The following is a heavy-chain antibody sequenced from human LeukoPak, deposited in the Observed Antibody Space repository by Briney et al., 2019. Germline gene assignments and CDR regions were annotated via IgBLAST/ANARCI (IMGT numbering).Heavy chain of an antibody. CDR1: GGSFSGYY. J-gene: IGHJ4*02. D-gene: IGHD5-18*01. CDR3: ARDQGYSYGALDY. V-gene: IGHV4-30-4*08. Sequence: SETLSLTCAVYGGSFSGYYWSWIRQPPGKGLEWIGFIYYSGSTYYNPSLKSRVTISLDTSKNQFSLKLCSVTAADTAVCYCARDQGYSYGALDYWGQGTLVTVSS. CDR2: IYYSGST.